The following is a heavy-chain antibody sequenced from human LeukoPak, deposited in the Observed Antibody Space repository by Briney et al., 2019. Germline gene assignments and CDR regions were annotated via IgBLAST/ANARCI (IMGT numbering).Heavy chain of an antibody. J-gene: IGHJ5*02. CDR3: ARLRRGPFDP. D-gene: IGHD3-10*01. V-gene: IGHV3-74*01. CDR2: INSDGSST. CDR1: GFIFSSYW. Sequence: PGGSERLFCAASGFIFSSYWMHWVRQAPGKGLVWVSRINSDGSSTSYADSVKGRFTISRDNAKNTLYLQMNSLRAEDTGVYYCARLRRGPFDPWGQGTLDIVSS.